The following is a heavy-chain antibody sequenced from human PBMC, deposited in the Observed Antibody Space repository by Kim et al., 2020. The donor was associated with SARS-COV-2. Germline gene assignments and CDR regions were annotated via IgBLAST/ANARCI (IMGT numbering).Heavy chain of an antibody. CDR3: ARSPYYDNSGYYFDN. D-gene: IGHD3-22*01. V-gene: IGHV1-8*01. J-gene: IGHJ4*02. Sequence: AQKFQASVTITRNTATNTAYMELSSLRSEDAAVYYCARSPYYDNSGYYFDNWGQGTLVTVSS.